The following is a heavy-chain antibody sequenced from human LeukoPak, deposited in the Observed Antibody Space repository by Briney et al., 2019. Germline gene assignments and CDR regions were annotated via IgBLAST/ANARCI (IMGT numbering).Heavy chain of an antibody. Sequence: ASVKVSCKASGYTFTSYYMHWVRHAPGQGLEWMGIINPSGGSTSYAQKFQGRVTMTRDMSTSTVYMELSSPRSEDTAVYCCAKVPLGELLGDDYWGQGTLVTVSS. J-gene: IGHJ4*02. D-gene: IGHD1-26*01. CDR2: INPSGGST. CDR1: GYTFTSYY. V-gene: IGHV1-46*01. CDR3: AKVPLGELLGDDY.